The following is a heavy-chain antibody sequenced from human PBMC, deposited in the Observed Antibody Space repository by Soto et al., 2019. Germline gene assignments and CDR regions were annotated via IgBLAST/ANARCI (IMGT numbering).Heavy chain of an antibody. J-gene: IGHJ4*02. CDR3: ARLKGTYFDS. V-gene: IGHV3-30*02. CDR1: GFIFSSDG. D-gene: IGHD3-10*01. CDR2: IRYDGSNK. Sequence: QVQLVESGGGVVQPGRSLRLSCAASGFIFSSDGMFWARQAPGKGLEWVALIRYDGSNKYYADSVKGRFTISRDNSKNTLYLQMNSLRVEDTAVYYCARLKGTYFDSWGQGTLVTVSS.